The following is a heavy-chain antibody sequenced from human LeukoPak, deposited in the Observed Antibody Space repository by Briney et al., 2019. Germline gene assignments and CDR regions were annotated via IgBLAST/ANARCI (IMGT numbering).Heavy chain of an antibody. V-gene: IGHV3-23*01. CDR1: GFAFGSEA. D-gene: IGHD3-3*01. CDR2: ISPGGGTT. CDR3: AKVGAHDFWRGYYQGNWFAP. Sequence: PPGGSLRLSCEVSGFAFGSEAMSWGRQSPARGLEWVASISPGGGTTYYADSVKGRFTISRDDSKNTLYLQMNNLSAEDTAVYYCAKVGAHDFWRGYYQGNWFAPWGQGTLVTVSS. J-gene: IGHJ5*02.